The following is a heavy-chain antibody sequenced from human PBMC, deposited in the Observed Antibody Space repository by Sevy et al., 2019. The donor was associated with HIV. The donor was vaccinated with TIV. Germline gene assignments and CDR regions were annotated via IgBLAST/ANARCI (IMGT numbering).Heavy chain of an antibody. D-gene: IGHD6-6*01. J-gene: IGHJ4*02. CDR2: TIPIFGTA. CDR3: ARDSEIAARPGYFDY. CDR1: GGTFSSYA. Sequence: ASVKVSCKASGGTFSSYAISWVRQAPGQGLEWMGGTIPIFGTANYAQKFQGRVTITADESTSTAYMELSSLRSEDTAVYYCARDSEIAARPGYFDYWGQGTLVTVSS. V-gene: IGHV1-69*13.